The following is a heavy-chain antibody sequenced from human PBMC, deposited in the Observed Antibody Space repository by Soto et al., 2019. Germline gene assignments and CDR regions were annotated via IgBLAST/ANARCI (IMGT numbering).Heavy chain of an antibody. V-gene: IGHV3-23*01. Sequence: GGSLRLSCAASVFTFSSYAMSWVRQAPGKGLEWVSAISGSGVCTYYADSVKGRFTISRDNSKNTLYLQMNSLRAEDTAVYYCAKSPGMYYYDSSGYYHYDYWGQGTLVTVSS. J-gene: IGHJ4*02. D-gene: IGHD3-22*01. CDR2: ISGSGVCT. CDR1: VFTFSSYA. CDR3: AKSPGMYYYDSSGYYHYDY.